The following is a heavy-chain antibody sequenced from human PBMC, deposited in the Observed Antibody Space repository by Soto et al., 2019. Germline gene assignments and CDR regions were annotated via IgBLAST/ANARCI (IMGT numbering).Heavy chain of an antibody. J-gene: IGHJ4*02. CDR3: AKVRYGDGTFDY. CDR2: ISYDGSNK. D-gene: IGHD1-20*01. CDR1: GFTFSSYG. Sequence: PGGSLRLSCAASGFTFSSYGMHWVRQAPGKGLEWVAVISYDGSNKYYADSVKGRFTISRDNSKNTLYLQMNSLRAEDTAAYYCAKVRYGDGTFDYWGQGTLVTVSS. V-gene: IGHV3-30*18.